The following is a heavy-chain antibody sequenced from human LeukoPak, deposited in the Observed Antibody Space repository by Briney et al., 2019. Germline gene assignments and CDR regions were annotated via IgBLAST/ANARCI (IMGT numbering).Heavy chain of an antibody. V-gene: IGHV5-78*01. CDR3: ARRGYDYGREDYFDY. CDR1: GYSFTSYW. J-gene: IGHJ4*02. D-gene: IGHD5-12*01. CDR2: IYPGNSDT. Sequence: GESLKISCKTSGYSFTSYWIHWVRQMPGKELEWMGSIYPGNSDTRYSPSFQGQVTISADKSFSTAYLQWSSLKASDTAIYYCARRGYDYGREDYFDYWGQGTLVTVSS.